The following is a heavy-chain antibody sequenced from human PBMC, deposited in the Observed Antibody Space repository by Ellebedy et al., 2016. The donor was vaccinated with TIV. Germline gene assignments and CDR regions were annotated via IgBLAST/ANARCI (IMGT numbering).Heavy chain of an antibody. CDR3: ARGSTTVTSKNWFDP. Sequence: GESLKISCEASGFTFSSYWMSWVRQAPGKGLEWVANIKQGGSETNYVDSVEGRFTISRDNANNSLFLQMNSLRVDDTAVYYCARGSTTVTSKNWFDPWGQGTPVTVFS. CDR1: GFTFSSYW. V-gene: IGHV3-7*03. CDR2: IKQGGSET. D-gene: IGHD4-17*01. J-gene: IGHJ5*02.